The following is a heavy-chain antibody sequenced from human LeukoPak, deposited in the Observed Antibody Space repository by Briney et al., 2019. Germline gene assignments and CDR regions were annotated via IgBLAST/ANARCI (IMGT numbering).Heavy chain of an antibody. Sequence: ASVKVSCKASGYTFTGYYMHWVRQAPGQGLEWMGWINPNSGGTNYAQKFQGRVTMTRDTSISTAYMELSRLRSDDTAVYYCARDRSEDYYDSSGYPDQWGQGTLVTVSS. J-gene: IGHJ4*02. V-gene: IGHV1-2*02. CDR1: GYTFTGYY. D-gene: IGHD3-22*01. CDR2: INPNSGGT. CDR3: ARDRSEDYYDSSGYPDQ.